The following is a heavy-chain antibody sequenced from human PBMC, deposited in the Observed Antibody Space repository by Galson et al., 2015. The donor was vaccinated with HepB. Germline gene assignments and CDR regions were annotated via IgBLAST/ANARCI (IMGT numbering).Heavy chain of an antibody. J-gene: IGHJ5*02. CDR2: VSGSGGST. CDR1: GFTFSSYA. CDR3: AKDPRGYGSGSYYINNWFDP. D-gene: IGHD3-10*01. Sequence: SLRLSCAASGFTFSSYAMSWVRQAPGKGLEWVSAVSGSGGSTYYADSVKGRFTISRDNSKNTLYLQMNSLRAEDTAVYYCAKDPRGYGSGSYYINNWFDPWGQGTLVTVSS. V-gene: IGHV3-23*01.